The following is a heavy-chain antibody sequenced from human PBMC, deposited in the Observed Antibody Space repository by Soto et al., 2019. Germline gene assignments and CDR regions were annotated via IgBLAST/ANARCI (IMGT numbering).Heavy chain of an antibody. V-gene: IGHV1-18*01. J-gene: IGHJ5*02. Sequence: GASVKVSCKASGYTFTSYGISWVRQAPGQGFEWMGWISAYNGNTNYAQKLQGRVTMTTDTSTSTAYMELRSLRSDDTAVYYCARGRDVVVVADNNWFDPWGQGTLVTVSS. D-gene: IGHD2-15*01. CDR1: GYTFTSYG. CDR3: ARGRDVVVVADNNWFDP. CDR2: ISAYNGNT.